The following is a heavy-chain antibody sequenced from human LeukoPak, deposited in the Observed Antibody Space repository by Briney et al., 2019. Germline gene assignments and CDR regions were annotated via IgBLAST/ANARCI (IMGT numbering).Heavy chain of an antibody. CDR3: AGVTWDYYDSSGYSYYFDY. V-gene: IGHV1-18*01. CDR1: GYTFTSYG. J-gene: IGHJ4*02. Sequence: ASVKVSCKASGYTFTSYGISWVRQAPGQGLEWMGWISAYNGNTNYAQKLQGRVTMTTDTSTSTAYMELRSPRSDDTAVYYCAGVTWDYYDSSGYSYYFDYWGQGTLVTVSS. CDR2: ISAYNGNT. D-gene: IGHD3-22*01.